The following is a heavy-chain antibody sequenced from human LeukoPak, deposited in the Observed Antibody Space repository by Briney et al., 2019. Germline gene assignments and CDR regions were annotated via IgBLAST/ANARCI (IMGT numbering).Heavy chain of an antibody. J-gene: IGHJ4*02. Sequence: GGSLRLSCAASGFTFSSYSMNWVRQAPGKGLEWVSSISSSSSYIYYADSVKRRFTISRDNAKNSLYLQMNSLRAEDTAVYYCARVASRGYSYGIDYWGQGTLVTVSS. CDR1: GFTFSSYS. CDR3: ARVASRGYSYGIDY. V-gene: IGHV3-21*01. D-gene: IGHD5-18*01. CDR2: ISSSSSYI.